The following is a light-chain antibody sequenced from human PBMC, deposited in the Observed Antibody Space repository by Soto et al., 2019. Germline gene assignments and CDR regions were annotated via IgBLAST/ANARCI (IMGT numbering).Light chain of an antibody. J-gene: IGLJ3*02. V-gene: IGLV1-40*01. CDR2: NNN. CDR3: HSFDSSLSGWV. CDR1: SSNIGGGYD. Sequence: QSVLTQPPSVSGAPGQRVTISCTGSSSNIGGGYDVHWYQQLPGTAPKLLIYNNNNRPSGVPDRFSGSKSGTSASLAITGLQAEDEADYYCHSFDSSLSGWVFGGGTKLTVL.